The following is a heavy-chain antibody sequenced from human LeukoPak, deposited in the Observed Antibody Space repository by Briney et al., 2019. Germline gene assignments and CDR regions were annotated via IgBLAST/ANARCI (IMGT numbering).Heavy chain of an antibody. CDR2: INPNSGGT. CDR1: GYTFTAYY. J-gene: IGHJ4*02. Sequence: AAVKVSCKASGYTFTAYYMHWVRQAPGQGLEWMGWINPNSGGTNYAQKFQGRVTMTRDTSISTAYMELSRLRADDTAVYYCARRRGSGLFDYWGQGTLVTVSS. D-gene: IGHD2-15*01. CDR3: ARRRGSGLFDY. V-gene: IGHV1-2*02.